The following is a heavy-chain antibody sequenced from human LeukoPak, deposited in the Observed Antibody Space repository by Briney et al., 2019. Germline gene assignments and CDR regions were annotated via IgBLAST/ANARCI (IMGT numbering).Heavy chain of an antibody. J-gene: IGHJ4*02. Sequence: PSETLSLTCAVYGGSFSGYYWSWIRQPPGKGLEWIGEINHSGSTNYNPPLKSRVTMSVDTSKNQFSLKLSSVTSADTAVYYCARLGGSYFDYWGQGTLVTVSS. CDR1: GGSFSGYY. D-gene: IGHD1-26*01. CDR2: INHSGST. CDR3: ARLGGSYFDY. V-gene: IGHV4-34*01.